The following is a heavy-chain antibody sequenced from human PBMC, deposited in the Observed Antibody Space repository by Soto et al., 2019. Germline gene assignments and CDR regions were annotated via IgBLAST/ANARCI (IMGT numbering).Heavy chain of an antibody. D-gene: IGHD3-9*01. V-gene: IGHV4-39*01. J-gene: IGHJ4*02. Sequence: SETLSLTCTVSGGSISSSSYYWGWIRQPPGKGLEWIGSIYYSGSTYYNPSLKSRVTISVDTSKNQFSLKLSSVTAADTAVYYCARHGGNYDSLTGYYMTNFDYGGQGTLVTV. CDR3: ARHGGNYDSLTGYYMTNFDY. CDR2: IYYSGST. CDR1: GGSISSSSYY.